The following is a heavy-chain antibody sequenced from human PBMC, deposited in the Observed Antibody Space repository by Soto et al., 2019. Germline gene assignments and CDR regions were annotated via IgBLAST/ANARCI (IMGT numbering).Heavy chain of an antibody. J-gene: IGHJ4*02. D-gene: IGHD6-19*01. V-gene: IGHV3-30-3*01. CDR2: ISYDGSNK. CDR1: GFTFSSYA. Sequence: GGSLRLSCAASGFTFSSYAMHWVRQAPGKGLEWVAVISYDGSNKYYADSVKGRFTISRDNSKNTLYLQMNSLRAEDTAVYYCARDGTLVYSSGSFDYWGQGTLVTVSS. CDR3: ARDGTLVYSSGSFDY.